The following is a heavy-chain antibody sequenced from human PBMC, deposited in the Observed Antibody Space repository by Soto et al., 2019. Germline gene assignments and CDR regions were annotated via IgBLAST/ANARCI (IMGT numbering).Heavy chain of an antibody. J-gene: IGHJ4*02. V-gene: IGHV3-15*05. D-gene: IGHD2-21*01. Sequence: PGGSLRLSCAASGFIFIDAWISWGRQAPGKGLEWIGRVKSKSEGGTTDYAALVKGRFTVSRDDSINTVSLQMDSLKMEDTAVYFCVAGSPFEYWGQGTLVTVSS. CDR2: VKSKSEGGTT. CDR3: VAGSPFEY. CDR1: GFIFIDAW.